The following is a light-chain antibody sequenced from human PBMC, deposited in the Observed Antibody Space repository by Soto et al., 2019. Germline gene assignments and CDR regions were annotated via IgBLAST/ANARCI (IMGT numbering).Light chain of an antibody. CDR2: EAS. V-gene: IGKV1-5*03. Sequence: DIEMTQSPSTLSASVGDRVTITCRASQSISSWLAWYQQKPGKAPNLLIYEASTLESGVPSRFGGRGSGTEFTITISRLLPDDFANYYCQYYDTSRTFGPGTKVVIK. J-gene: IGKJ1*01. CDR1: QSISSW. CDR3: QYYDTSRT.